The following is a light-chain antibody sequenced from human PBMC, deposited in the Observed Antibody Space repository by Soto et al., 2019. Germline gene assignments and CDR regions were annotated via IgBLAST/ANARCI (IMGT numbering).Light chain of an antibody. CDR1: NSNIGSST. CDR2: NNN. CDR3: AAWDDRLNGYV. Sequence: QSVLTQPPSASGTPGQRVTISCSGSNSNIGSSTVSWYQQLPGTAPKLLIYNNNQRPSGVPDRFSGSKSGTSASLAISGLQSEDEADYYCAAWDDRLNGYVFGTGTKLTVL. V-gene: IGLV1-44*01. J-gene: IGLJ1*01.